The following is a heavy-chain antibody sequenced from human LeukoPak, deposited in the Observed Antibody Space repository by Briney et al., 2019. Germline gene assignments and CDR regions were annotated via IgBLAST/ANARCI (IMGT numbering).Heavy chain of an antibody. Sequence: SVKVSCKASGGTFSSYAISWVRQAPGQGLEWMGRIIPILGIANYAQKFQGRVTITADKSTSTAYMELSSLRSEDTAVYYCARATDSGYDYTFDYWGQGTLVTVSS. CDR3: ARATDSGYDYTFDY. J-gene: IGHJ4*02. CDR2: IIPILGIA. CDR1: GGTFSSYA. V-gene: IGHV1-69*04. D-gene: IGHD5-12*01.